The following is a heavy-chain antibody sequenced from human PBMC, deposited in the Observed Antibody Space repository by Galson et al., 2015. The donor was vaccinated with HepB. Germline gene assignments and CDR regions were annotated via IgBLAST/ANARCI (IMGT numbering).Heavy chain of an antibody. CDR1: GFTFSSYA. J-gene: IGHJ4*02. CDR3: ARGVPAAMRQEYYFDY. V-gene: IGHV3-30*04. Sequence: SLRLSCEASGFTFSSYAMHWVRQAPGKGLEWVAVISYDGSNKYYADSVKGRFTISRDNSKNTLYLQMDSLRAEDTAVYYYARGVPAAMRQEYYFDYWGQGTLVTVSS. D-gene: IGHD2-2*01. CDR2: ISYDGSNK.